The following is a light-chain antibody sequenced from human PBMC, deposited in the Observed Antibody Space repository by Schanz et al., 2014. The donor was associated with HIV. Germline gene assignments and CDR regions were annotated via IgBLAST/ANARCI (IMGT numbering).Light chain of an antibody. V-gene: IGKV3D-20*02. Sequence: EIVLTQSPGTLSLSPGERATLSCRASQSVSSSYLAWYQQKPGQAPRLLIYATSSRATGVPDRFSGSGSGTDFTLTISKLEPEDFAVYYCQQRSNWPGVTFGQGTRLEIK. CDR3: QQRSNWPGVT. J-gene: IGKJ5*01. CDR1: QSVSSSY. CDR2: ATS.